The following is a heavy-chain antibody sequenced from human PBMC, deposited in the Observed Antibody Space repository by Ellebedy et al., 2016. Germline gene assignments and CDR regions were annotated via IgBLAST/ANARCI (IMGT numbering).Heavy chain of an antibody. J-gene: IGHJ4*02. Sequence: ASVKVSXXASGYNFTIYYLHWVRQAPGQGLEWMGMINPSDGGTLYAQKFQGRVIMTRNTSISTAYMELSSLRFDDTGVYYCARNDFPGRWGQGTLVTVSS. CDR2: INPSDGGT. V-gene: IGHV1-46*01. CDR1: GYNFTIYY. D-gene: IGHD3-3*01. CDR3: ARNDFPGR.